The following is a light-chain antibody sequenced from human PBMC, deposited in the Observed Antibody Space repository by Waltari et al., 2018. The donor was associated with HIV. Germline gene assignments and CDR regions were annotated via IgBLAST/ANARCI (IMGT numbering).Light chain of an antibody. CDR1: SSNVGRNA. Sequence: QSALTQPPSASGTPGQRVTISCSGSSSNVGRNAVYWYQKFPGSAPQLVIYRDNRRPPGVFDRFSGSKSGAAASLAISGLRSEDEADFYCSTWDDSLKDVLFGGGTKLTVL. V-gene: IGLV1-47*01. J-gene: IGLJ2*01. CDR2: RDN. CDR3: STWDDSLKDVL.